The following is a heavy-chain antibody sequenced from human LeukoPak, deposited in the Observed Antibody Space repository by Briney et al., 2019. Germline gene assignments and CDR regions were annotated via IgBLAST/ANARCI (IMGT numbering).Heavy chain of an antibody. Sequence: SETLSFTCTVSGGSISSYYWSWIRQPPGKGLEWIGYIYYSGTTNYNPSLKSRVTISVDTSENQFSLKLSSVTAADTAVYYCVRRSSWSTYNYFDPWGQGTLVIVSS. D-gene: IGHD6-13*01. J-gene: IGHJ5*02. CDR3: VRRSSWSTYNYFDP. CDR2: IYYSGTT. CDR1: GGSISSYY. V-gene: IGHV4-59*08.